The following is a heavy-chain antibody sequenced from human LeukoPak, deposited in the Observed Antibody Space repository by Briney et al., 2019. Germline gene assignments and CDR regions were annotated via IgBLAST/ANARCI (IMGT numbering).Heavy chain of an antibody. D-gene: IGHD6-19*01. J-gene: IGHJ4*02. V-gene: IGHV1-69*06. CDR1: GGTFSSYA. Sequence: SVKVSCKASGGTFSSYAISWVRQAPGQGLEWMGGIIPIFGTANYAQKFQGRVTITADKSTSTAYMELSSLRSEDTAVYYCAREVYAGSGWYQSDYWGQGTLVTVSS. CDR2: IIPIFGTA. CDR3: AREVYAGSGWYQSDY.